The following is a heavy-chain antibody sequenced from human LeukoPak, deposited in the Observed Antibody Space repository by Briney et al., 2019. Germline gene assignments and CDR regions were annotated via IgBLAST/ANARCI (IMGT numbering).Heavy chain of an antibody. Sequence: SETLSLTCTVSGGSISSSSYYWGWIRQPPRKGLEWIGSIYYSGSTYYNPSLKSRVTISVDTSKNQFSLKLSSVTAADTAVYYCSSHVDTAMVTSNLFDYWGQGTLVTVSS. V-gene: IGHV4-39*01. J-gene: IGHJ4*02. CDR1: GGSISSSSYY. CDR2: IYYSGST. D-gene: IGHD5-18*01. CDR3: SSHVDTAMVTSNLFDY.